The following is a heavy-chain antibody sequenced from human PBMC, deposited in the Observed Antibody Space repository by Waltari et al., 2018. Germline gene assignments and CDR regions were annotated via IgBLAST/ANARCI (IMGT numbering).Heavy chain of an antibody. J-gene: IGHJ5*01. CDR1: GFVFSVLS. V-gene: IGHV3-9*01. Sequence: EVHLVESGGGLVQAGRSLRLSWAPSGFVFSVLSLNWVRQFPGKGLEWVSGLNWNGDTTGYADSVKGRFTISRDNAKNSLFLQMDSLTPEDTAVYYCTKDSGASLVTSFVDSWGHGTLVTVSS. D-gene: IGHD4-4*01. CDR3: TKDSGASLVTSFVDS. CDR2: LNWNGDTT.